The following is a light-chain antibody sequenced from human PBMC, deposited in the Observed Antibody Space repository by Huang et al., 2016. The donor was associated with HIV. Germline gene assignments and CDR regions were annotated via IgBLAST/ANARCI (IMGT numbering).Light chain of an antibody. CDR1: QSLLYTDGNTY. V-gene: IGKV2-30*01. CDR3: MQGTHWPPT. CDR2: KVA. J-gene: IGKJ1*01. Sequence: DVVMTQSPLSLPVTLGQPATISCRSSQSLLYTDGNTYLNWFQQRPGQSPRRLIYKVANREYGVPDRLSGSGSGTDFTLKISRVEAEDVGVYYCMQGTHWPPTFGQGTKVEIK.